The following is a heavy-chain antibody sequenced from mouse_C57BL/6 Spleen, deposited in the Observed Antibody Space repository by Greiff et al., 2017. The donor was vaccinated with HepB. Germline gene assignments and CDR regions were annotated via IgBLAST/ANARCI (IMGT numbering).Heavy chain of an antibody. CDR3: TRGGYISNYAFRDAMDY. J-gene: IGHJ4*01. CDR1: GFTFSSYA. CDR2: ISSGGDYI. Sequence: EVKVEESGEGLVKPGGSLKLSCAASGFTFSSYAMSWVRQTPEKRLEWVAYISSGGDYIYYADTVKGRFTISRDNARNTLYLQMSSLKSEDTAMYYCTRGGYISNYAFRDAMDYWGQGTSVTVSS. V-gene: IGHV5-9-1*02. D-gene: IGHD2-5*01.